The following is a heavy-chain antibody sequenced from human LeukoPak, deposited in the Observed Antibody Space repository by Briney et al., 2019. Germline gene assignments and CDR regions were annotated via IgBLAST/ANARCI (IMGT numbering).Heavy chain of an antibody. CDR1: GYTFTGYY. CDR2: INPSGGTT. V-gene: IGHV1-46*01. J-gene: IGHJ4*02. D-gene: IGHD1-26*01. Sequence: GASVKVSCKASGYTFTGYYMHWVRQAPGQGLEWMGIINPSGGTTTNAQRFQGRITLTRDTSTNTVYMELRSLTSEDTAVYSCARVRGGSYQGGDYWGQGTLVTVSS. CDR3: ARVRGGSYQGGDY.